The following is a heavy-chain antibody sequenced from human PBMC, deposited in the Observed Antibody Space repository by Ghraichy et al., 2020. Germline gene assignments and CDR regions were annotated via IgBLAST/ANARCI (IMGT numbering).Heavy chain of an antibody. CDR2: IIDRSRI. D-gene: IGHD1-14*01. CDR1: GFTFSSYS. V-gene: IGHV3-48*02. CDR3: ARGSSTTDAFDT. Sequence: GESLRLSCAASGFTFSSYSMNWVRQAPGKGLEWVSYIIDRSRIHYADSVKGRFTISRDNVRKSLYLQMKSLRDEDTAVYYCARGSSTTDAFDTWGQGTMVTVSS. J-gene: IGHJ3*02.